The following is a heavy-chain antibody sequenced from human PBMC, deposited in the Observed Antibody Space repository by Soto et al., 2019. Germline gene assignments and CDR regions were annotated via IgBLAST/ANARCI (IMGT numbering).Heavy chain of an antibody. CDR3: ARESSPVVGIVAGPFDY. D-gene: IGHD5-12*01. Sequence: PSETLSLTCTVSGGSISSGGYYWSWIRQHPGKGLEWIGYIYYSGSTYYNPSLKSRVTISVDTSKNQFSLKLSSVTAADTAVYHCARESSPVVGIVAGPFDYWGQGTLVTVSS. CDR2: IYYSGST. J-gene: IGHJ4*02. CDR1: GGSISSGGYY. V-gene: IGHV4-31*03.